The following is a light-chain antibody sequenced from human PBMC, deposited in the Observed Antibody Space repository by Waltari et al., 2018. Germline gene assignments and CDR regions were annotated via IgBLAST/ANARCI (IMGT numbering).Light chain of an antibody. V-gene: IGKV4-1*01. CDR1: QRVLNSSNNKNY. Sequence: DIVMTQSPDSLAVSLVERATINCKSSQRVLNSSNNKNYLAWYQQKPGQPPKLLIYWASTRESGVPDRFSGSGSGTDFTLTISSLQAEDVAVYYCQHYYSSPLTFGGGTKVEIK. J-gene: IGKJ4*01. CDR3: QHYYSSPLT. CDR2: WAS.